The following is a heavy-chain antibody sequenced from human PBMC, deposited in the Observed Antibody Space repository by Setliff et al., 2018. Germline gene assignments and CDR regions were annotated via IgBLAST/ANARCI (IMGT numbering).Heavy chain of an antibody. CDR2: IYSSGST. J-gene: IGHJ5*02. D-gene: IGHD3-22*01. V-gene: IGHV4-59*01. Sequence: LSLTCTVSGGSISSSYWSWIRQPPGKGLEWIGYIYSSGSTNNNPSLKSRATISVDTSKNQFSLKLSSVTAADTAVYYCARAAKYDSSGYYGFWFDPWGQGTLVTVPQ. CDR1: GGSISSSY. CDR3: ARAAKYDSSGYYGFWFDP.